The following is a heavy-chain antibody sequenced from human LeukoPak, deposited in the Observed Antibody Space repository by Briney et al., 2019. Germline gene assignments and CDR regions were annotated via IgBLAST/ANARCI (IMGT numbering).Heavy chain of an antibody. Sequence: PGGSLRLSCAASGFTFSSYGMHWVRQAPGKGLEWVAFIRYDGRNKYYADSVKGRFTISRDNSKNTLYLQMNSLRAEDTAVYYCATSTRWLQFQYFDYWGQGTLVTVSS. CDR2: IRYDGRNK. V-gene: IGHV3-30*02. CDR1: GFTFSSYG. J-gene: IGHJ4*02. CDR3: ATSTRWLQFQYFDY. D-gene: IGHD5-24*01.